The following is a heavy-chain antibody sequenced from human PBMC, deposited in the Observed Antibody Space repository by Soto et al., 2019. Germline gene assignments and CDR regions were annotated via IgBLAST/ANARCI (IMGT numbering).Heavy chain of an antibody. V-gene: IGHV3-48*01. CDR3: AKTPMKIVVIDAFEI. Sequence: HPGGSLRLSCAASGFTFGSYSMNWVRQAPGKGLEWVSYISSSSSTIYYADSVKGRFTISRDNAKNSLYLQMNSLRAEDTAVYYCAKTPMKIVVIDAFEIWGQGTKVSVSS. CDR1: GFTFGSYS. CDR2: ISSSSSTI. D-gene: IGHD3-22*01. J-gene: IGHJ3*02.